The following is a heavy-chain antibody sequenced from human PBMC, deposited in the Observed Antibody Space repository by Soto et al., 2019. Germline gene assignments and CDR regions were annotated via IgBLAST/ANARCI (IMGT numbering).Heavy chain of an antibody. Sequence: EVQLLESGGGLVQPGGSLTLSCAASGFSFSSYPMNWVRQAPGKGLESVAVITGTGGKTYYADSVQGRFTISRDDSKSTVFLQMNSLRADDTATYYCAKGGDNWFFDYRGQGTLVTVTS. D-gene: IGHD3-10*01. CDR2: ITGTGGKT. CDR1: GFSFSSYP. V-gene: IGHV3-23*01. CDR3: AKGGDNWFFDY. J-gene: IGHJ4*02.